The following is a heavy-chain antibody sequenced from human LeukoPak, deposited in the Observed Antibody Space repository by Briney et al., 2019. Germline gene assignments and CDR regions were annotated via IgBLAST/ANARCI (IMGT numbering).Heavy chain of an antibody. CDR2: ISASGDRT. CDR3: AKNGEVLSWFDP. CDR1: GFTFSSCA. J-gene: IGHJ5*02. V-gene: IGHV3-23*01. D-gene: IGHD3-10*01. Sequence: PGGSLRLSCAASGFTFSSCAMSWVRQAPGRGLEGVSAISASGDRTYYADSVKGRFTISRDNSKNTLYLQMNSLRAEDAAVYSCAKNGEVLSWFDPWGQGTLVTVSS.